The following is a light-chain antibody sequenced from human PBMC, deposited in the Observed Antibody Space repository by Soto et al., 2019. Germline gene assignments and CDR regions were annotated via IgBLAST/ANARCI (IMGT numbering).Light chain of an antibody. J-gene: IGLJ2*01. CDR3: CSYAGSRTWV. CDR2: EGN. CDR1: SSDVGSYKL. Sequence: QSALTQPASVSGSPGQSITISCTGTSSDVGSYKLVSWYQHHPGKAPKLIIYEGNKWPSGVSNRFSGSKSGNTASLTISGLQAEDEADYYCCSYAGSRTWVFGGGTKLTVL. V-gene: IGLV2-23*01.